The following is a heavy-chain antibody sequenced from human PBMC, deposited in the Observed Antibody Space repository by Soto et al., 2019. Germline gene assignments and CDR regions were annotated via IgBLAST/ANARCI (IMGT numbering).Heavy chain of an antibody. CDR3: ARIAYDSSSFDAFDI. CDR1: GFTFSSYA. CDR2: ISYDGSNK. V-gene: IGHV3-30-3*01. J-gene: IGHJ3*02. Sequence: VGSLRLSCAASGFTFSSYAMHWVRQAPGKGLEWVAVISYDGSNKYYADSVKGRFTISRDNSKNTLYLQMNSLRAEDTAVYYCARIAYDSSSFDAFDIWGQGTMVTVSS. D-gene: IGHD3-22*01.